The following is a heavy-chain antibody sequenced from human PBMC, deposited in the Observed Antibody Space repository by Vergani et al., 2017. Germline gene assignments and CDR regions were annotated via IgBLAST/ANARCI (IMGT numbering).Heavy chain of an antibody. D-gene: IGHD3-22*01. CDR2: IDTSGST. J-gene: IGHJ3*02. Sequence: QVQLPESGPGLVKPSETLSLTCTVSGGSLSSYYWSWIRQPAGKGLEWIGRIDTSGSTNYNPSLKSRVTRSVDTDKNQVSLKLSSVTGADPAVYYCATAAASDYYSSGYDFRSSVRMSTAVDIWGQGTMVTVSS. V-gene: IGHV4-4*07. CDR1: GGSLSSYY. CDR3: ATAAASDYYSSGYDFRSSVRMSTAVDI.